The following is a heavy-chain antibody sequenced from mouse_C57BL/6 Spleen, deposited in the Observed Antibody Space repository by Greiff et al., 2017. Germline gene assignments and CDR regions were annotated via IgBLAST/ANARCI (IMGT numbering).Heavy chain of an antibody. D-gene: IGHD1-1*01. J-gene: IGHJ2*01. CDR2: IYPGSGST. CDR1: GYTFTSYW. V-gene: IGHV1-55*01. CDR3: ARWDYGSSYPYYLDY. Sequence: QVQLQQPGAELVKPGASVKMSCKASGYTFTSYWITWVKQRPGQGLAWIGDIYPGSGSTNSNEKFKSKATLTVDTSSSTAYMQLNSLTSEDSAVYDSARWDYGSSYPYYLDYWGQGTTLTVSS.